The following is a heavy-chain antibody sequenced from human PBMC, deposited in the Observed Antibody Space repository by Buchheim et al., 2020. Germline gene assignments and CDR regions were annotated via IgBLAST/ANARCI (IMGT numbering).Heavy chain of an antibody. CDR2: LSAGGDT. D-gene: IGHD5-12*01. V-gene: IGHV3-23*01. CDR3: AKVRAHSGFDYFHY. CDR1: GFTFSNYA. Sequence: EVQLLESGGGLVQPGGSLRLSCEASGFTFSNYAMTWVRQAPGKGLEWVSVLSAGGDTDYADSVKGRFTISRDTSKNPLSLQMNSLRAEDTAIYYCAKVRAHSGFDYFHYWGQGTL. J-gene: IGHJ4*02.